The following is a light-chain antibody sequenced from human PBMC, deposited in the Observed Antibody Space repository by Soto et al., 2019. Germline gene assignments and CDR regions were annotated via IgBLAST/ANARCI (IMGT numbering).Light chain of an antibody. V-gene: IGLV2-18*02. Sequence: QSALTQPPSVSGSPGQSVTISCTGTSSAVGSYNRVSWYQQPPGTAPKLMIYEVSNRPSGVPYRFSRSKSGNTPSLTIPGAQAEAEDDYYCSSYTSTKEVFGGGTKVTVL. CDR3: SSYTSTKEV. CDR2: EVS. CDR1: SSAVGSYNR. J-gene: IGLJ2*01.